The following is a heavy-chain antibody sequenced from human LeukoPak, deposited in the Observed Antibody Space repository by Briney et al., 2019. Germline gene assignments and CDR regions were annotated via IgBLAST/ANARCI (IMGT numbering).Heavy chain of an antibody. V-gene: IGHV4-59*08. CDR2: IYYSGST. CDR3: ARQGGIAVAGTKWFDP. CDR1: GGSISSYY. Sequence: SETLSLTCTVSGGSISSYYWSWIRQPPGKGLEWIGYIYYSGSTNYNPSLKSRVTISVDTSKNQFSLKLSSVTAADTAVYYCARQGGIAVAGTKWFDPWGQGTLVTVSS. D-gene: IGHD6-19*01. J-gene: IGHJ5*02.